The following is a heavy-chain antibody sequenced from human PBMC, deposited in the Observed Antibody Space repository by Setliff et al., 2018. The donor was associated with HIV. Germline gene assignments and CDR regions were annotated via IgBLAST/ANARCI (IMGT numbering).Heavy chain of an antibody. V-gene: IGHV3-15*01. CDR3: TTTLSLWFGAPFDY. CDR2: IKSKTDGGTT. J-gene: IGHJ4*02. D-gene: IGHD3-10*01. Sequence: PGGSLRLSCAASGFTFSTAWMNWVRQAPGKGLEWVGHIKSKTDGGTTGYAAPVKGRFTISRDDSKNTLYLQMNSLKSEDTAVYYCTTTLSLWFGAPFDYWGQGTLVTVSS. CDR1: GFTFSTAW.